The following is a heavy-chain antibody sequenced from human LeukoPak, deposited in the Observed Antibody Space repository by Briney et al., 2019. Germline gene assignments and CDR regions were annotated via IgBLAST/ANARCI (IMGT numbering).Heavy chain of an antibody. V-gene: IGHV4-61*02. J-gene: IGHJ3*02. CDR2: IYSSGST. CDR3: AREPSPERGGVAFDI. Sequence: SETLSLTCTVSGASISSGSYYWSWMRQPAGKGLEWIGRIYSSGSTNYNPSLKSRVTISVDTSKNQFSLKLRFVTAADTAVYYCAREPSPERGGVAFDIWGQGTMVTVSS. D-gene: IGHD3-3*01. CDR1: GASISSGSYY.